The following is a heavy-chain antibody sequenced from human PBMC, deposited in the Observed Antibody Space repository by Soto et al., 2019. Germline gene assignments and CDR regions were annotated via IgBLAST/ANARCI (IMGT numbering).Heavy chain of an antibody. V-gene: IGHV4-39*01. D-gene: IGHD6-6*01. CDR3: ARAYSSLLGMDV. CDR1: GCSISSSSYY. J-gene: IGHJ6*02. Sequence: QLQLEESGPGLVKPSETLSLTCTVSGCSISSSSYYWGWIRQPPGKGLEWIGSVYYSGSTYYNPSLKRRVTIAVDTSKHQFSLKLSSVSAADTDVYYCARAYSSLLGMDVWGQVTTVTV. CDR2: VYYSGST.